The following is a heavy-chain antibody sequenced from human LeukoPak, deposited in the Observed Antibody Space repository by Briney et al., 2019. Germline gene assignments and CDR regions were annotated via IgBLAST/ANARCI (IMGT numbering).Heavy chain of an antibody. CDR2: ITTSGSSI. D-gene: IGHD3-10*01. Sequence: GGSLRLSCAASGFTFSSYSMAWVRQAPGKGLEWVSYITTSGSSIYYVDSVKGRFTISRDNAKNSLYLQMNSLRGDDTAMYYCARVRGGYYFDYWGQGTLVTVSS. CDR3: ARVRGGYYFDY. V-gene: IGHV3-48*01. CDR1: GFTFSSYS. J-gene: IGHJ4*02.